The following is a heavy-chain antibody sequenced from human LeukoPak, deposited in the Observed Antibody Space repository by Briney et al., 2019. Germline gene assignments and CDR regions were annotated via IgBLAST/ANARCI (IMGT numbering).Heavy chain of an antibody. CDR2: IYSSGST. CDR1: GGSISSYY. V-gene: IGHV4-4*07. J-gene: IGHJ4*02. Sequence: PSETLSLTCTVSGGSISSYYWNWIRQPAGKGLEWIGRIYSSGSTNYNPSLKSRVTMLVDTSKNQFSLKLNSVTAADTAVYYCARESAIFGVFIVAFDYWGQGALVTVSS. CDR3: ARESAIFGVFIVAFDY. D-gene: IGHD3-3*01.